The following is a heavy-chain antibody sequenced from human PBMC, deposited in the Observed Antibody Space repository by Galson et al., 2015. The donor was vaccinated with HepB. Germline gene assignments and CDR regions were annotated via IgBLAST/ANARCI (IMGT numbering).Heavy chain of an antibody. CDR1: GYTFTSYG. J-gene: IGHJ6*02. D-gene: IGHD3-10*01. CDR3: ARGGDGLWFGELLSHNADYYYYGMDV. V-gene: IGHV1-18*01. CDR2: ISAYNGNT. Sequence: SVKVSCKASGYTFTSYGISWVRQAPGQGLEWMGWISAYNGNTNYAQKLQGRVTMTTDTSTSTAYMELRSLRSDDTAVYYCARGGDGLWFGELLSHNADYYYYGMDVWGQGTTVTVSS.